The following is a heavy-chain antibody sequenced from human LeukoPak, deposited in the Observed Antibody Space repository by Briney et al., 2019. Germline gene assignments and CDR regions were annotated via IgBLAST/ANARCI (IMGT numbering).Heavy chain of an antibody. V-gene: IGHV3-30*18. J-gene: IGHJ4*02. CDR3: AKGWGIPIFGVVTN. Sequence: GGSLRLSCAASGFTFSSYGMHWVRQAPGKELEWVAVISYDGSNKYFADSVKGRFTISRDNSKNTLYLQMNSLRAEDTAVYYCAKGWGIPIFGVVTNWGQGTLVTVSS. CDR2: ISYDGSNK. D-gene: IGHD3-3*01. CDR1: GFTFSSYG.